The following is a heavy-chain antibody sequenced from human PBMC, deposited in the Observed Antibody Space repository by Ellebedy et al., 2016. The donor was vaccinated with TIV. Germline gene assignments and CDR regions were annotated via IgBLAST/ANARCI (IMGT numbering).Heavy chain of an antibody. Sequence: MPSETLSLTCAVYGGSFSGYYWNWIRQPPGKGLEWIGEINLSGSTNYSPSLKSRVTISVDTSKNQFSLRLSSLTAADTSVYYCARGDGDYVPGLYFYYMDVWGKGTTVTVSS. D-gene: IGHD4-17*01. CDR1: GGSFSGYY. CDR2: INLSGST. J-gene: IGHJ6*03. V-gene: IGHV4-34*01. CDR3: ARGDGDYVPGLYFYYMDV.